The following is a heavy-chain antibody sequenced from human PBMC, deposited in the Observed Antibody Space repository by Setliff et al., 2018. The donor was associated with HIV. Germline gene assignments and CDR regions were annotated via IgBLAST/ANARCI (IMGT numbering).Heavy chain of an antibody. CDR3: ARYGDYYFDY. CDR1: GGTFSSYA. CDR2: IIPILGTA. D-gene: IGHD3-10*01. V-gene: IGHV1-69*05. J-gene: IGHJ4*02. Sequence: SVKVSCKASGGTFSSYAISWVRQAPGQGLEWMGGIIPILGTANYAQKFQGRVTITTDESTSTAYMELSSLRPEDTAVHYCARYGDYYFDYWGQGTLVTVSS.